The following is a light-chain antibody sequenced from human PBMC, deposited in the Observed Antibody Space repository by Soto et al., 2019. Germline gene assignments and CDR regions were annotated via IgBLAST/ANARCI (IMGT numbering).Light chain of an antibody. J-gene: IGKJ3*01. CDR3: QQYYSTPVT. Sequence: DIVMTQSPDSLAVSLGERATINCKSSQSVLYSSNNKDYLAWYQQKPGQPPKLLIYWASTRESGVPDRFSGSGSGTDFSLTISSLQAEDVAVYYCQQYYSTPVTFGSGLKVDIK. CDR2: WAS. V-gene: IGKV4-1*01. CDR1: QSVLYSSNNKDY.